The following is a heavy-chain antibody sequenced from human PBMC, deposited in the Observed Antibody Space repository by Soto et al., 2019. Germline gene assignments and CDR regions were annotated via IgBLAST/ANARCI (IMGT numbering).Heavy chain of an antibody. CDR3: ARGNWNYYYGFDV. Sequence: GGSLRLSCADSGFTLGSYALSWVRQAPGKGPEWVANIKPDGSEQYYVDSVKGRFTISRDNANNSLYLQMNGLRAEDTAVYFCARGNWNYYYGFDVWGQGTTVTVSS. CDR1: GFTLGSYA. J-gene: IGHJ6*02. V-gene: IGHV3-7*01. D-gene: IGHD1-20*01. CDR2: IKPDGSEQ.